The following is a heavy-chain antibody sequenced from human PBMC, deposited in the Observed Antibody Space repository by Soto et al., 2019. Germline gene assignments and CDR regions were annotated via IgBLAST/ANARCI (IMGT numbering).Heavy chain of an antibody. D-gene: IGHD3-22*01. CDR1: GFTFSSYA. J-gene: IGHJ6*02. CDR3: ASPLTWSSGYYVGYYYYGMDV. V-gene: IGHV3-30-3*01. CDR2: ISYVGSNK. Sequence: QVQLVESGGGVVQPGRSLRLSCAASGFTFSSYAMHWVRQAPGKGLEWVAVISYVGSNKYYADSVKGRFTISRDNSKNTMYLQMNSLRAEDTAVYYCASPLTWSSGYYVGYYYYGMDVWGQGTTVTVSS.